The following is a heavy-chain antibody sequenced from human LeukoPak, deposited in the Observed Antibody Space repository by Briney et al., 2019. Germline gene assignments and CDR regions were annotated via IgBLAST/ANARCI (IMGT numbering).Heavy chain of an antibody. CDR2: IKQDGSEK. D-gene: IGHD3-10*01. V-gene: IGHV3-7*03. J-gene: IGHJ5*02. CDR1: GFTVSSNY. CDR3: ARPPGSYFIST. Sequence: QTGGSLRLSCAASGFTVSSNYMSWVRQAPGKGLEWVANIKQDGSEKYYVDSVKGRFTISRDNAKNSLYLQMNSLRAEDTAVYYCARPPGSYFISTWGQGTLVTVSS.